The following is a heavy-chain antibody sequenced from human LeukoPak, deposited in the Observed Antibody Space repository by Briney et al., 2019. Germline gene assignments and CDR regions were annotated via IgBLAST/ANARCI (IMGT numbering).Heavy chain of an antibody. CDR1: GGSFSSYY. CDR3: ARDRYYYDSSGYYQLDY. D-gene: IGHD3-22*01. J-gene: IGHJ4*02. Sequence: SETLSLTCAVYGGSFSSYYWSWIRQPAGKGLEWIGRIHTSGSTNYNPSLKSRVTMSVDTSKNQLSLKLSSVTAADTAVYYCARDRYYYDSSGYYQLDYWGQGTLVTVSS. V-gene: IGHV4-4*07. CDR2: IHTSGST.